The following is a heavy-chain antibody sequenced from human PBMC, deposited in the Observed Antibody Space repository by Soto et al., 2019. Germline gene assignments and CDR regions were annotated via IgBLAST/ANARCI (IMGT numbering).Heavy chain of an antibody. V-gene: IGHV4-34*01. D-gene: IGHD2-2*01. J-gene: IGHJ4*02. CDR1: GGSFSDYY. CDR2: INHSGST. Sequence: SETLSLTCAVYGGSFSDYYWSWIRQPPGKGLEWIGEINHSGSTNYKPSLKSRVTISVDTSKNQFSLKVSSVTAADTAVYYCARDGAEDIVVLPAATTEKYFDYWGQGTLVTVSS. CDR3: ARDGAEDIVVLPAATTEKYFDY.